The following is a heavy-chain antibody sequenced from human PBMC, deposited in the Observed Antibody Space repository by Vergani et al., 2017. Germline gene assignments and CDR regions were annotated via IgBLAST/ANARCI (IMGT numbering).Heavy chain of an antibody. CDR1: GFSLSNARMG. Sequence: QVTLKESGPVLVKPTETLTLTCTVSGFSLSNARMGVSWIRQPPGKALEWLAHIFSNDEKAYSTSLKSRLTISKDTTKSQVGLTMTNMDPVDTATYCGARCVWDQLLSNNWFDPWGQGTLVTVSS. CDR2: IFSNDEK. D-gene: IGHD2-2*01. J-gene: IGHJ5*02. V-gene: IGHV2-26*01. CDR3: ARCVWDQLLSNNWFDP.